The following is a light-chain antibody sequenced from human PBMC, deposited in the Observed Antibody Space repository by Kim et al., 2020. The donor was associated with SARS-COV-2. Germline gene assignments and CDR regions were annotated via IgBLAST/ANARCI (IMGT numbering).Light chain of an antibody. CDR1: STDLGGYNY. CDR2: EVS. CDR3: SSYAGNNNLV. V-gene: IGLV2-8*01. Sequence: GQSFTISCTVTSTDLGGYNYVSWYQQHPGKAPKLMIYEVSKRPSGVPDRFSGSKSGNTASLMVSGLQAEDEADYYCSSYAGNNNLVFGGGTKLTVL. J-gene: IGLJ2*01.